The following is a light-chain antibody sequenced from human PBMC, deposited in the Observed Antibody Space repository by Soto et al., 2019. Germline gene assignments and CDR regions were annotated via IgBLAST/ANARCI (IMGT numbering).Light chain of an antibody. J-gene: IGKJ1*01. CDR3: QHYGSAGT. CDR2: DAS. V-gene: IGKV3-20*01. CDR1: QGVSSSY. Sequence: EIVLTQSPGTLSLSPGERATLSCRASQGVSSSYLAWYQQKPGQAPRLLIHDASIRATGIPDRFSGSGSGTDFTLTISSLEPEDFAVYYCQHYGSAGTVGQGTKVDIK.